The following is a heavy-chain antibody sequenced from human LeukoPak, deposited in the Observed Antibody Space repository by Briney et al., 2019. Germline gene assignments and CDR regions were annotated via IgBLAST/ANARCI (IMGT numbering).Heavy chain of an antibody. J-gene: IGHJ6*02. CDR3: ARDRGGTGTPYYYGMDV. CDR1: GGSISSYY. Sequence: SETLSLTCTVSGGSISSYYWSWIRQPPGQGLEWIGYIYFSGSTNYNPSLKSRVTISVDTSKNQFSLKVSSVTAADTAVYYCARDRGGTGTPYYYGMDVWGQGTTVTVSS. V-gene: IGHV4-59*01. CDR2: IYFSGST. D-gene: IGHD1-7*01.